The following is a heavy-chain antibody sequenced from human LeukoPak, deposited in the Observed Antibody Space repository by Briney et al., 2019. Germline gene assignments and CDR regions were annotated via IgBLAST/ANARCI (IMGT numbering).Heavy chain of an antibody. CDR1: GASVSTTSCL. Sequence: SEALSLTCVVSGASVSTTSCLWGWVRQTPGKGLEWIGSISYTGSSYYNPSLNSRVTMSLDPAKNHFSLRMTSLTAADTAVYYCVRDLGVGGTWPLDFWGPGTVVIVSS. V-gene: IGHV4-39*07. J-gene: IGHJ4*02. CDR3: VRDLGVGGTWPLDF. CDR2: ISYTGSS. D-gene: IGHD2-15*01.